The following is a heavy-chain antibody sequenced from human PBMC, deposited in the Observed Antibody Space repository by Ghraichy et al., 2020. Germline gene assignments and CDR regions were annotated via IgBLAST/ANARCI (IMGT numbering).Heavy chain of an antibody. J-gene: IGHJ4*02. CDR2: ISGSGDNT. CDR1: GFTFSSYA. V-gene: IGHV3-23*01. Sequence: GGSRRLSCAASGFTFSSYAMSWARQAPGKGLEWVSGISGSGDNTYYADSVKGRFTISRDNSKNTLYLQMNSLRAEDTAVYYCAKDGGSSGYYSIDYWGQGTLVTVSS. CDR3: AKDGGSSGYYSIDY. D-gene: IGHD3-22*01.